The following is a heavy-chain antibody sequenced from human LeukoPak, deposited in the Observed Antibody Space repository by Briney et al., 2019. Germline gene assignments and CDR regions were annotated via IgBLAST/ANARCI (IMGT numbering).Heavy chain of an antibody. CDR2: IYYSGST. Sequence: SETLSLTCTVSDGSISSYYWSWIRQPPGKGLEWIGYIYYSGSTNYNPSLKSRVTISVGTSKSQFSLKLSSVTAADTAVYYCARTYDILTGPYFQHWGQGTLVTVSS. D-gene: IGHD3-9*01. CDR3: ARTYDILTGPYFQH. J-gene: IGHJ1*01. V-gene: IGHV4-59*08. CDR1: DGSISSYY.